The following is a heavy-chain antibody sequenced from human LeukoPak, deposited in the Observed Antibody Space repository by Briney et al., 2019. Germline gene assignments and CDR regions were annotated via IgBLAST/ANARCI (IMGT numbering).Heavy chain of an antibody. CDR1: GFTLSSYA. Sequence: QAGGSLRLSCAASGFTLSSYAMSWVRQAPGKGLEWVSAIRDSGGSTYYADSVKGRFTISRDNSKNTLYLQMNCLRAEDTAVYYCAKDRGYYESRAFDIWGQGTMVTVSS. D-gene: IGHD3-22*01. CDR3: AKDRGYYESRAFDI. CDR2: IRDSGGST. V-gene: IGHV3-23*01. J-gene: IGHJ3*02.